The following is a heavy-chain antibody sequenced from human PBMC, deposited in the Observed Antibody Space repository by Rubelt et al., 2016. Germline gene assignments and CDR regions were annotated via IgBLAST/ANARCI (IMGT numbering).Heavy chain of an antibody. D-gene: IGHD3-22*01. Sequence: QVQLQESGPGLVKPSETLSLTCTVSGGSIRSYYWSWIRQPPGKGLEWIGYIYYSGSTNYNPSLKSRVTMSVDTSKSQFSLNLSAVTAADTAVYYCASGGYYYDSSGLDWGQGTLVTVSS. J-gene: IGHJ4*02. V-gene: IGHV4-59*01. CDR2: IYYSGST. CDR3: ASGGYYYDSSGLD. CDR1: GGSIRSYY.